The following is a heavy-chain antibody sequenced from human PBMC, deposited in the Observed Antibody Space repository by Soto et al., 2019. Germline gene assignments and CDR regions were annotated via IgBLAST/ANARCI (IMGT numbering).Heavy chain of an antibody. CDR3: ARDLIGVSPWFDP. D-gene: IGHD2-8*01. CDR2: INPNSGGT. CDR1: GYTFTGYY. Sequence: VASVKVSCKAFGYTFTGYYMHWVRQAPGQGLEWMGWINPNSGGTNSAQKFQGRVTMTRDTSISTAYMELSSLTSDDTAVYYCARDLIGVSPWFDPWGQGTLVTVS. J-gene: IGHJ5*02. V-gene: IGHV1-2*02.